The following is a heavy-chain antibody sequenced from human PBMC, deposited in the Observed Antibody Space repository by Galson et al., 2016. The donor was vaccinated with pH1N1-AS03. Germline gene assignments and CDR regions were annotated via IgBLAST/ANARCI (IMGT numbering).Heavy chain of an antibody. Sequence: LRLSCAASGFTFNRHAMHWVRQAPGKGLEWVAIMSYDGSTKYCTDSVRDRFTISRDNSKKTLYLHMSSLRAEDTAVYYCAKDLHFYDSYYLDYWGRGTLVIVSS. D-gene: IGHD2/OR15-2a*01. J-gene: IGHJ4*02. CDR1: GFTFNRHA. CDR2: MSYDGSTK. V-gene: IGHV3-30*18. CDR3: AKDLHFYDSYYLDY.